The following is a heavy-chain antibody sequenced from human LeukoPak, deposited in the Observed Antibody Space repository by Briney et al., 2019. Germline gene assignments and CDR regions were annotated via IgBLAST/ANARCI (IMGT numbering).Heavy chain of an antibody. V-gene: IGHV3-53*01. CDR1: GFTVSSNF. J-gene: IGHJ4*02. Sequence: GGSLRLSCAASGFTVSSNFMSWVRQAPGKGLEWVSVIYSGGSTYYADSVKGRFTISRDNSKNTLYLQMNSLRAEDTAVYYCARADSSGYWDFDYWGQGTLVTVSS. CDR2: IYSGGST. CDR3: ARADSSGYWDFDY. D-gene: IGHD3-22*01.